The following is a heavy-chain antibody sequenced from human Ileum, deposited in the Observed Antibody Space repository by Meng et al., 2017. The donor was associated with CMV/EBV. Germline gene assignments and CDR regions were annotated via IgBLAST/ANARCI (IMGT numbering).Heavy chain of an antibody. CDR2: INPSGGST. D-gene: IGHD3-3*01. V-gene: IGHV1-46*01. J-gene: IGHJ4*02. CDR1: GYTFTSYY. CDR3: ARALLRFLEWFPAHY. Sequence: SGYTFTSYYMHWVRQAPGQGLEWMGIINPSGGSTSYAKKFQGRVTMTRDTSTSTVYMELSSLRSEDTAVYYCARALLRFLEWFPAHYWGQGTLVTVSS.